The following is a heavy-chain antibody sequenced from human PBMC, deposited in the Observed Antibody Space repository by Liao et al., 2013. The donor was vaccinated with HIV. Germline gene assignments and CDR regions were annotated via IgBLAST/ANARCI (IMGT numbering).Heavy chain of an antibody. V-gene: IGHV4-34*01. Sequence: QVQLQQWGAGLLKPSETLSLTCAVYGGSFSGYYWSWIRQPPGKGLEWIGEINHSGSTNYNPSLKSRVTISVDTSKNQFSLKLSSVTAADTAVYYCARGPGIAVAGYFDYWGQGTLVTVSS. CDR2: INHSGST. CDR1: GGSFSGYY. J-gene: IGHJ4*02. D-gene: IGHD6-19*01. CDR3: ARGPGIAVAGYFDY.